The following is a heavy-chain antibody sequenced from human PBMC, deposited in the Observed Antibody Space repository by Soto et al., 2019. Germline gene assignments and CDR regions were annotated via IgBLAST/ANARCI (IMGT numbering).Heavy chain of an antibody. V-gene: IGHV3-23*01. CDR2: ISGSGGST. Sequence: LRLSCAASGFTFSSYAMSWVRQAPGKGLEWVSAISGSGGSTYYADSVKGRFTISRDNSKNTLYLQMNSLRAEDTAVYYCAKPPLYYYDSSGYYYFDYWGQGTLVTVSS. CDR3: AKPPLYYYDSSGYYYFDY. CDR1: GFTFSSYA. D-gene: IGHD3-22*01. J-gene: IGHJ4*02.